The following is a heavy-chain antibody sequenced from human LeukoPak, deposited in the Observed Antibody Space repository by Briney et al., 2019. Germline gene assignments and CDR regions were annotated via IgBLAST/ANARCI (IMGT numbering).Heavy chain of an antibody. Sequence: KASETLSLTCTVSGGSISTYYWSWIRQPPGKGLEWIGYIYNPSLKSRVTISADTSKEQFSLKLRSVTTADTAVYYCARDPTHYDPPLWGQGTLVTVSS. D-gene: IGHD4-17*01. J-gene: IGHJ1*01. CDR3: ARDPTHYDPPL. CDR1: GGSISTYY. V-gene: IGHV4-59*01.